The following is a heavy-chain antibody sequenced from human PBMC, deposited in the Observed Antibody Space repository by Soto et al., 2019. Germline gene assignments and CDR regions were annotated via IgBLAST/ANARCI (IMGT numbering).Heavy chain of an antibody. J-gene: IGHJ4*02. D-gene: IGHD3-22*01. V-gene: IGHV1-18*04. CDR1: GYTFTSYG. CDR2: ISAYNGNT. Sequence: ASVKVSCKASGYTFTSYGISWVRQAPGQGLEWMGWISAYNGNTNYAQKLQGRVTMTTDTSTSTAYMELRSLRSDDTAVYYCARAVKVDSSGYYPHGYWGQGTLVTVSS. CDR3: ARAVKVDSSGYYPHGY.